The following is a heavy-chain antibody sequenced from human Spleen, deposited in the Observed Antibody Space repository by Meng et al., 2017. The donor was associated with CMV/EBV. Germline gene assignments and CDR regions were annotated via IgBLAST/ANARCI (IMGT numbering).Heavy chain of an antibody. Sequence: GGSLRLSCAASGFTFSSYSMNWVRQAPGKGLEWVSSISSSSSYIYYADSVKGRFTISRDNAKNALYLQMNSLRAEDTAVYYCARDLGYSTPFDYWGQGTLVTVSS. CDR3: ARDLGYSTPFDY. J-gene: IGHJ4*02. D-gene: IGHD6-13*01. CDR2: ISSSSSYI. V-gene: IGHV3-21*01. CDR1: GFTFSSYS.